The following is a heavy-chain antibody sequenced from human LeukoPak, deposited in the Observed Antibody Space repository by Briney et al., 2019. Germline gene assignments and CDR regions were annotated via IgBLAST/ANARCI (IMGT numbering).Heavy chain of an antibody. J-gene: IGHJ5*02. CDR1: GYSSTSYW. CDR2: IDPSDSYT. CDR3: ARGRGAAAVVRS. D-gene: IGHD6-13*01. Sequence: GESLKISCKGSGYSSTSYWISWVRQMPGKGLEWMGRIDPSDSYTNYSPSFQGHVTISADKSISTAYLQWSSLKASDTAMYYCARGRGAAAVVRSWGQGTLVTVSS. V-gene: IGHV5-10-1*01.